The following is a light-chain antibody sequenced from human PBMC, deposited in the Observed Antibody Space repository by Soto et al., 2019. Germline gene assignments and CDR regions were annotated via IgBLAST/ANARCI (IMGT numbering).Light chain of an antibody. CDR3: QQYNSYPWT. CDR2: KAS. Sequence: DIQMTQSPSTLSASVGDRVTITCRASQSISSWLAWYQQKPGKAPKLLIYKASSLESGVPSRLSVSGSGTEFTLTISSLQPDDFATYYCQQYNSYPWTVGQGTKVEIQ. V-gene: IGKV1-5*03. J-gene: IGKJ1*01. CDR1: QSISSW.